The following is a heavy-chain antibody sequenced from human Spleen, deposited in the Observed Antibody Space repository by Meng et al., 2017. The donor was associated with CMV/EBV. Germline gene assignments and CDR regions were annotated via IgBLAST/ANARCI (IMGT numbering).Heavy chain of an antibody. Sequence: ASVKVSCKASGYTFTGYYMHWVRQAPGQGLEWMGWINPNNGDTNYAQKFQGRVTMTRDTSTSTAYMEVSRLRSDDTAVYYCARQDLIFGVVSPGGLFDYWGQGTLVTVSS. J-gene: IGHJ4*02. D-gene: IGHD3-3*02. CDR3: ARQDLIFGVVSPGGLFDY. CDR1: GYTFTGYY. V-gene: IGHV1-2*02. CDR2: INPNNGDT.